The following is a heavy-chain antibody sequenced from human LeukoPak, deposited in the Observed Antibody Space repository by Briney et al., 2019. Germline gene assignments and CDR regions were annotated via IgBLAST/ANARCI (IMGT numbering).Heavy chain of an antibody. J-gene: IGHJ4*02. CDR1: GYSISSGYY. CDR3: ARDGGEAMEFYYFDY. D-gene: IGHD3-16*01. CDR2: IYHSGST. V-gene: IGHV4-38-2*02. Sequence: SETLSLTCTVSGYSISSGYYWGWIRQPPGKGLEWIGSIYHSGSTYYNPSLKSRVTISVDTSKNQFSLKLSSVTAADTAVYYCARDGGEAMEFYYFDYWGQGTLVTVSS.